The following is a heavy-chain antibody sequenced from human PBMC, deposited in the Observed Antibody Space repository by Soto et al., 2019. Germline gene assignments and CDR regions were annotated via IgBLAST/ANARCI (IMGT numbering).Heavy chain of an antibody. D-gene: IGHD1-26*01. J-gene: IGHJ3*02. CDR2: IHHSGST. Sequence: ERLCRTGTVSGVSISSSNWWSWVRQPPGKGLEWIGEIHHSGSTNYNPSLKSRVTISVDKSKNQFSLKLSSVTAADTAVYYCAGAGSSGSYSGGDAFDIWGQGTMVTVSS. CDR1: GVSISSSNW. V-gene: IGHV4-4*02. CDR3: AGAGSSGSYSGGDAFDI.